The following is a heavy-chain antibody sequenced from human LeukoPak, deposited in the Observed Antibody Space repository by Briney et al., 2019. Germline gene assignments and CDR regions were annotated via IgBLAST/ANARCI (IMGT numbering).Heavy chain of an antibody. V-gene: IGHV1-2*02. Sequence: ASVKVSCKASGYTFTGYYMHWVRQAPGQGLEWMGWINPNSGGTNYAQKFQGRVTMTRDTSISTAYMELSRLRSDDTAVYYCAREFGGYEPVGAFDIWGQGTMVTVSS. CDR1: GYTFTGYY. CDR3: AREFGGYEPVGAFDI. D-gene: IGHD5-12*01. CDR2: INPNSGGT. J-gene: IGHJ3*02.